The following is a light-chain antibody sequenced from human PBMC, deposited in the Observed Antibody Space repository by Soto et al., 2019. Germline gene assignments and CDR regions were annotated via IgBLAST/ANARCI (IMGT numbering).Light chain of an antibody. CDR1: QGISSW. J-gene: IGKJ1*01. CDR3: QQYNSYPWT. CDR2: QAS. V-gene: IGKV1-5*03. Sequence: GDRVTITCRARQGISSWLAWYQQKPGKAPKLLIYQASTLQSGVPSRFSGSGSGTEFTLTISSLQPDDLATYYCQQYNSYPWTLGQGTKVDIK.